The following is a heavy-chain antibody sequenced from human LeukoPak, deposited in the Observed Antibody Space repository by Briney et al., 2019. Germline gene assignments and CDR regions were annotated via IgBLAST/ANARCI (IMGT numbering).Heavy chain of an antibody. CDR1: RFTFSSYG. CDR2: ISSSSNHI. CDR3: ARDRISMVRGIDYGMDV. J-gene: IGHJ6*02. Sequence: GGSLRLSCAASRFTFSSYGMNWVRQAPGKGLEWVSSISSSSNHIYYADSVKGRFTISRDNAKNSLYLQMNSLRAGDTAVYYCARDRISMVRGIDYGMDVWGQGTTVTVSS. V-gene: IGHV3-21*01. D-gene: IGHD3-10*01.